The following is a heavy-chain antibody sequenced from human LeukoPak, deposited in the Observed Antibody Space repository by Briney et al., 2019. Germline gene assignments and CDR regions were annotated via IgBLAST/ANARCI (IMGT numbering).Heavy chain of an antibody. Sequence: GGSLRLSCAASGFTFSTYSMNWVRQAPGKGLEWVSYISSSGTMYYTDSVKGRFTISRDNAKNSLYLQMNSLRAEDTAVYYCAKVVWPYSSSSPNGYWGQGTLVTVSS. V-gene: IGHV3-48*01. CDR2: ISSSGTM. D-gene: IGHD6-6*01. J-gene: IGHJ4*02. CDR1: GFTFSTYS. CDR3: AKVVWPYSSSSPNGY.